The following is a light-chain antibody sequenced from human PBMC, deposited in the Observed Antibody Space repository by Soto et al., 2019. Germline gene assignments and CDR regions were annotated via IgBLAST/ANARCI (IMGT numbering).Light chain of an antibody. Sequence: QSVLTQPPSASGSPGQSVTISCTGTSSDVGGYNYVSWYQQHPGKAPKLMIYEVSKRPSGVPERFSGSKSGNTASLTVSGLQAEDEADYYCSSYAGSNNFVFGGGTKLTVL. V-gene: IGLV2-8*01. CDR2: EVS. CDR3: SSYAGSNNFV. J-gene: IGLJ2*01. CDR1: SSDVGGYNY.